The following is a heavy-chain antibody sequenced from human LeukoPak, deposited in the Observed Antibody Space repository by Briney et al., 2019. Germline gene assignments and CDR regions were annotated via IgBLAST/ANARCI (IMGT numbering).Heavy chain of an antibody. CDR2: IDSSSLYI. J-gene: IGHJ3*02. D-gene: IGHD1-1*01. CDR1: GFTFSSYS. Sequence: GGSLRLSCAASGFTFSSYSMNWVRQAPGKGLEWVSSIDSSSLYIYYADSLKGRFTISRDNAKNSLYLQMNTLRAEDTAVYFCAREVELGTTAFDIWGQGTMVTVSS. V-gene: IGHV3-21*01. CDR3: AREVELGTTAFDI.